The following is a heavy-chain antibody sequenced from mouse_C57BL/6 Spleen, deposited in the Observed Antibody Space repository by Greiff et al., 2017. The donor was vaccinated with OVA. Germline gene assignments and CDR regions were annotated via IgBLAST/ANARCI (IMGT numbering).Heavy chain of an antibody. V-gene: IGHV1-85*01. D-gene: IGHD1-1*01. CDR1: GYTFTSYD. CDR2: IYPRNGST. CDR3: ARREGEYGSGGNDFDY. J-gene: IGHJ2*01. Sequence: QVQLQQSGPELVKPGASVKLSCKASGYTFTSYDINWVKQRPGQGLEWIGWIYPRNGSTKYNEKFKGKATLTVDTSSSTAYMELPSLTSEDSAVDVCARREGEYGSGGNDFDYWGQGTTLTVSS.